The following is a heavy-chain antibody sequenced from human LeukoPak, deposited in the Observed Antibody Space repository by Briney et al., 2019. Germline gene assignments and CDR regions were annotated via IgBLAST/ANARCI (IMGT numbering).Heavy chain of an antibody. CDR3: ARGEYYFDY. J-gene: IGHJ4*02. CDR1: GXTFNNYQ. Sequence: GGSLRLSCAASGXTFNNYQMNWVRQAPGKGLECISYISSSGRTIYYADSLKGRFTVSRDNAKNSLYLRMNNLRAEDTAVYYCARGEYYFDYWGQGTLVTVSS. CDR2: ISSSGRTI. V-gene: IGHV3-48*03.